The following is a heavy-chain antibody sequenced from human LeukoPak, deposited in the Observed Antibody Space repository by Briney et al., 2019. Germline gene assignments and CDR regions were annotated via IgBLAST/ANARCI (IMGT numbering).Heavy chain of an antibody. Sequence: GGSLRLSCAASGSTFSSYAMSWVRQAPGKGPEWVSAISGSGGSTYYADSVKGRFTISRDNSKNTLYLQMNSLRAEDTAVYYCAKDHEYCGGDCPAEYFQHWGQGTLVTVSS. CDR2: ISGSGGST. J-gene: IGHJ1*01. CDR3: AKDHEYCGGDCPAEYFQH. V-gene: IGHV3-23*01. D-gene: IGHD2-21*02. CDR1: GSTFSSYA.